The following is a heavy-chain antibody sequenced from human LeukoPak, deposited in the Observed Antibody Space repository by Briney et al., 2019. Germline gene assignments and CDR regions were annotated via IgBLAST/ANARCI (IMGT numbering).Heavy chain of an antibody. Sequence: GGSLRLSCAASGFAFSNFWMSWVRPGPGKGLEWVANIKQDGSEKYYVDSVKGRFTISRDNAKNSLYLQMNSLRAEHTAVYYCARARPLDYWGQGTLVTVSS. CDR2: IKQDGSEK. CDR3: ARARPLDY. J-gene: IGHJ4*02. CDR1: GFAFSNFW. V-gene: IGHV3-7*01.